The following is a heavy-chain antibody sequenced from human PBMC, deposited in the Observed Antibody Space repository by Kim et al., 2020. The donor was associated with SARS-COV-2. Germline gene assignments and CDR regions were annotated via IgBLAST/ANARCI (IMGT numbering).Heavy chain of an antibody. CDR1: GGSFSGYY. CDR3: ARVRGGPKRFDY. J-gene: IGHJ4*02. V-gene: IGHV4-34*01. CDR2: INHSGST. D-gene: IGHD3-10*01. Sequence: SETLSLTCAVYGGSFSGYYWSWIRQPPGKGLEWIGEINHSGSTNYNPSLKSRVTISVDTSKNQFSLKLSSVTAADTAVYYCARVRGGPKRFDYWGQGTLVTVSS.